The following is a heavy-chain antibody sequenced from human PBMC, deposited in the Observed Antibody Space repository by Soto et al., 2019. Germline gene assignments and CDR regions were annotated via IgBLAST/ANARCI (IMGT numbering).Heavy chain of an antibody. Sequence: PGGSLRLSCAASGFTFSSYSMNWVRQAPGKGLEWVSYISSSSSTIYYADSVKGRFTISRDNAKNSLYLQMNSLRDEDTAVYYCARDPYCGGDCYQINWFDPWGQGTLVTVSS. CDR2: ISSSSSTI. D-gene: IGHD2-21*02. CDR3: ARDPYCGGDCYQINWFDP. J-gene: IGHJ5*02. CDR1: GFTFSSYS. V-gene: IGHV3-48*02.